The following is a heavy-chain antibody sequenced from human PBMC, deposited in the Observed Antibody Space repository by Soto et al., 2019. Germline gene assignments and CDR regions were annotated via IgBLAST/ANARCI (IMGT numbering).Heavy chain of an antibody. CDR1: GYTFTSYD. V-gene: IGHV1-8*01. Sequence: ASVKVSCKASGYTFTSYDINWVRQATGQGLEWMGWMNPNSGNTGYAQKFQGRVTMTRNTSISTAYMELSSLRSEDTAVYYCASRAYGDSLNDYYFDYWGQGTLVTVSS. CDR3: ASRAYGDSLNDYYFDY. J-gene: IGHJ4*02. CDR2: MNPNSGNT. D-gene: IGHD4-17*01.